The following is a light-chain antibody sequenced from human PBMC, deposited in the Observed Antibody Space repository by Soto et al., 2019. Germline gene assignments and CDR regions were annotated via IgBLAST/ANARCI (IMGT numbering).Light chain of an antibody. CDR3: SSYTTSGTRV. Sequence: QSVLTQPASVSASPGQSITISCTGTSSDVGGYNYVSWYQQRPGKVPELMIYGVTNRPSGVSNRFSGSKSGNTASLTISGLQAEDEADYYCSSYTTSGTRVFGGGTKVTVL. V-gene: IGLV2-14*01. J-gene: IGLJ2*01. CDR2: GVT. CDR1: SSDVGGYNY.